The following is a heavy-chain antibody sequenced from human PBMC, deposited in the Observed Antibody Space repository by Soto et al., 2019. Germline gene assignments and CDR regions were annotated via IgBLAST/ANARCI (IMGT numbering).Heavy chain of an antibody. V-gene: IGHV1-69*02. CDR2: IIPLLAMS. CDR1: EDTFSSYT. Sequence: QVHLVQSGAEVKKPGSSVKVSCKASEDTFSSYTINWVRQAPGQRLEWMGRIIPLLAMSNYALKFQGRVTTTADRSSTTVYPHLSTLRSDDTAVYYCARSYGSGRRAFDYWGQGTMVSVSS. D-gene: IGHD3-10*01. CDR3: ARSYGSGRRAFDY. J-gene: IGHJ4*02.